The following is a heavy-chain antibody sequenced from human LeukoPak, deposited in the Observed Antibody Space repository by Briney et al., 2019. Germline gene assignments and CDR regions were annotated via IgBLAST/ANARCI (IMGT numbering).Heavy chain of an antibody. Sequence: SETLSLTCAVYGGSFSGYYWSWIRQPPGKGLEWIGEINHSGSTNYNPSLKSRVTISVDTSKNQFSLKLSSVTAADTAVYYCARDESNCSGGSCYGDFDYWGQGTLVTVSS. CDR1: GGSFSGYY. CDR2: INHSGST. V-gene: IGHV4-34*01. J-gene: IGHJ4*02. D-gene: IGHD2-15*01. CDR3: ARDESNCSGGSCYGDFDY.